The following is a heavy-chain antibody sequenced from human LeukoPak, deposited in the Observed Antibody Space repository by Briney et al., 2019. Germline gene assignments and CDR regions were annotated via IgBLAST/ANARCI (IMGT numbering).Heavy chain of an antibody. CDR3: ARNFYFDSSGYYHY. CDR2: INRKSGGT. CDR1: VYTFTRYY. V-gene: IGHV1-2*02. D-gene: IGHD3-22*01. J-gene: IGHJ4*02. Sequence: ASVKVSCKPAVYTFTRYYMHGVRQAPAQRLEWMGWINRKSGGTNYAQKFQGRVTMTRDTSISTAYMELGRLRSDDTAVYYCARNFYFDSSGYYHYWGQGTLVTVSS.